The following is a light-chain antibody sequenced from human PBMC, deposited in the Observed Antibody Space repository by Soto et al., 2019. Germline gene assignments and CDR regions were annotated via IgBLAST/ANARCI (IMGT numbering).Light chain of an antibody. J-gene: IGLJ2*01. CDR1: SSDIGGYNY. CDR3: SSYTSSSTPVV. CDR2: DVS. V-gene: IGLV2-14*03. Sequence: QPASVSGSPGQSITISCTGTSSDIGGYNYVSWYQQHPGKAPKLMIYDVSNRPSGVSNRFSGSKSGNTASLTISGLQAEDEADYYCSSYTSSSTPVVFGGGTKLTVL.